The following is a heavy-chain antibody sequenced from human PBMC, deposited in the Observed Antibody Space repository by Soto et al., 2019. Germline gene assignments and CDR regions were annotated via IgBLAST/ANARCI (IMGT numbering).Heavy chain of an antibody. V-gene: IGHV4-4*02. CDR3: ARGKGFLEWLERGTHWFDP. Sequence: SETLSLTCAVSSGSISSSNWWSWVRQPPGKGLEWIGEIYHSGSTNYNPSLKSRVTISVDKSKNQFSLKLSSVTAADTAVYYCARGKGFLEWLERGTHWFDPWGQGTLVTVSS. CDR2: IYHSGST. CDR1: SGSISSSNW. D-gene: IGHD3-3*01. J-gene: IGHJ5*02.